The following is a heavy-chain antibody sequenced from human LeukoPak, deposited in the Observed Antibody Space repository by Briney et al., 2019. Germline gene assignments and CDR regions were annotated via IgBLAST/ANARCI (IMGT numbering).Heavy chain of an antibody. CDR3: ARARAAAGTKKFDY. CDR2: ISAYNGNT. Sequence: ASVKASCKASGYTFTSYGISWVRQAPGQGLEWMGWISAYNGNTNYAQKLQGRVTMTTDTSTSTAYMELRSLRSDDTAVYYCARARAAAGTKKFDYWGQGTLVTVSS. CDR1: GYTFTSYG. J-gene: IGHJ4*02. D-gene: IGHD6-13*01. V-gene: IGHV1-18*01.